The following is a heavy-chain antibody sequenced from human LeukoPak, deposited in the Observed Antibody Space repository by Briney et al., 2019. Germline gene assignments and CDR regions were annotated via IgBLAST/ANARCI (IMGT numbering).Heavy chain of an antibody. J-gene: IGHJ4*02. Sequence: GGSLRLSCAASGFTFSSYGMHWVRQAPGKGLEWVAFIRYDGTKKFYADSVKGRFTISRDNSKNTLYLQMNSLRAEDTAVFYCARLHYDVLTGPFDYWGQGTLVTVSS. D-gene: IGHD3-9*01. CDR3: ARLHYDVLTGPFDY. V-gene: IGHV3-30*02. CDR2: IRYDGTKK. CDR1: GFTFSSYG.